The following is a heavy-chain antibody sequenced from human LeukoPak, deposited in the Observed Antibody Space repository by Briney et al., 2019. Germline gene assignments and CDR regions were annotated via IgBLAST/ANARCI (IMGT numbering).Heavy chain of an antibody. Sequence: RSGGSLRLSCAASGFTFSSYAMSWVRQAPGKGLEWVSAISGSGGSTYYADSVKGRFTISRDNSKNTLYLEMNSLRAEDTAVYYCAKGLGGYYHYFDYWGQGTLVTVSS. CDR1: GFTFSSYA. CDR2: ISGSGGST. CDR3: AKGLGGYYHYFDY. J-gene: IGHJ4*02. D-gene: IGHD3-22*01. V-gene: IGHV3-23*01.